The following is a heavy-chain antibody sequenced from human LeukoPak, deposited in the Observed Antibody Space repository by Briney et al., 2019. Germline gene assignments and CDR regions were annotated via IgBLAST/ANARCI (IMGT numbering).Heavy chain of an antibody. CDR3: VKDLWGVRGYCSGGDCPNTNFEY. Sequence: PGGSLRLSCSASGFTFSSYAMHWVRQAPGKGLEYVSAISSNGGSTYYADSVKGRFTISRDNSKTTLFLQMSGLRAEDTAVYYCVKDLWGVRGYCSGGDCPNTNFEYWGQGTLVTVSS. CDR1: GFTFSSYA. CDR2: ISSNGGST. J-gene: IGHJ4*02. D-gene: IGHD2-15*01. V-gene: IGHV3-64D*09.